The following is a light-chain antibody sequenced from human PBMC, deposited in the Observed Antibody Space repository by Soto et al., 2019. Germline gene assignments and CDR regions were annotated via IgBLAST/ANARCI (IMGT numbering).Light chain of an antibody. CDR1: QSISSY. Sequence: DIQMTQSPSSLSASVGDRVSITCRAGQSISSYLNWYQQKPGKAPKLLIYTASSLQSGVPSRFSGSGYGTDFTLTISSLQPEDFATYYCQQSYSTPQTFGQGTKVEIK. CDR3: QQSYSTPQT. J-gene: IGKJ1*01. V-gene: IGKV1-39*01. CDR2: TAS.